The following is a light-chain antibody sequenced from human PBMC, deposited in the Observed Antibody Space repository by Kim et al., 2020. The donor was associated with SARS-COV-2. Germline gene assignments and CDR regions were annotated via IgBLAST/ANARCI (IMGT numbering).Light chain of an antibody. CDR3: QTWGTGILV. V-gene: IGLV4-69*01. CDR1: SGHSTYA. J-gene: IGLJ3*02. CDR2: LNADGSH. Sequence: ASVKLTCTLGSGHSTYASAWHQQQPGKGPRYLMRLNADGSHNKGDGIPDRFSVSSSGAERYLTISSLQSEDEADYYCQTWGTGILVFGGGTQLTVL.